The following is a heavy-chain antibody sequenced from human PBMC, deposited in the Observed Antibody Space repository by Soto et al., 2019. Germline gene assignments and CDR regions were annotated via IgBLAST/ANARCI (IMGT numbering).Heavy chain of an antibody. CDR1: GGSINGLY. CDR2: LYHTGYT. J-gene: IGHJ5*02. Sequence: SGTLSLNFTVCGGSINGLYWSLIRQPAGRGLEWIGRLYHTGYTTYNPSLSGRVTISLDTSKNQISLKLTSVTAADTAVYYCAKDPLEGGWAASPGSWFDPWGLGTLVTVS. V-gene: IGHV4-4*07. CDR3: AKDPLEGGWAASPGSWFDP. D-gene: IGHD6-6*01.